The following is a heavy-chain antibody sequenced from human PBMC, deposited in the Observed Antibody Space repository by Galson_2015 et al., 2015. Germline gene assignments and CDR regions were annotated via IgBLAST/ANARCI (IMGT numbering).Heavy chain of an antibody. D-gene: IGHD3-22*01. Sequence: SLRLSCAASGFTFSSYGMHWVRQAPGKGLEWVAVIWDDGSNKYYADSVKGRFTISRDNSKNTLYLQMNSLRAEDTAVYYCARELYCYDSSGSSMDVWGQGTTVTVSS. CDR3: ARELYCYDSSGSSMDV. CDR2: IWDDGSNK. CDR1: GFTFSSYG. V-gene: IGHV3-33*01. J-gene: IGHJ6*02.